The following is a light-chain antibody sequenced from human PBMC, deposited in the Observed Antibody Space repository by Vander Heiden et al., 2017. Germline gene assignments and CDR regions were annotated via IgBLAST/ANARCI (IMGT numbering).Light chain of an antibody. CDR1: SSNIGSNY. Sequence: QSVLTQPPSASGPPGQRVTISCSGSSSNIGSNYVDWYQQRPGTAPKLLIYSNNQRPSGVPDRVSGSKSGTSASLAISGLRSEDEADDYCAAWDDSMSGLWVFGGGTKLTVL. CDR3: AAWDDSMSGLWV. CDR2: SNN. V-gene: IGLV1-47*02. J-gene: IGLJ3*02.